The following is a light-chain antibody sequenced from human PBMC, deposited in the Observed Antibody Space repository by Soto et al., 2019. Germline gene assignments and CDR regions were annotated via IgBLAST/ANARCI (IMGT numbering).Light chain of an antibody. V-gene: IGLV6-57*01. Sequence: NFMLTQPHSVSASPGKTVTISCTRSSGSIASNYVQWYQQRPGSSPTTVIYEDNQRPSGVPDRFSGSIDSSSNSASLTISGLKTEDEDDYYCQSYDSSNHAVFGGGTQLTVL. CDR2: EDN. J-gene: IGLJ7*01. CDR3: QSYDSSNHAV. CDR1: SGSIASNY.